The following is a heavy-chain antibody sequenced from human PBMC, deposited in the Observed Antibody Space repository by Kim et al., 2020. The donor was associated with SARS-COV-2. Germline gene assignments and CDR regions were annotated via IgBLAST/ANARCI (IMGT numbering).Heavy chain of an antibody. J-gene: IGHJ6*02. CDR2: IYYSGST. CDR1: GGSISSYY. CDR3: ARDAVLDSSSSQYSYYGMDV. D-gene: IGHD6-13*01. V-gene: IGHV4-59*13. Sequence: SETLSLTCTVSGGSISSYYWSWIRQPPGKGLEWIGYIYYSGSTNYNPSLKSRVTISVDTSKNQFSLKLSSVTAADTAVYYCARDAVLDSSSSQYSYYGMDVWGQGTTVTVSS.